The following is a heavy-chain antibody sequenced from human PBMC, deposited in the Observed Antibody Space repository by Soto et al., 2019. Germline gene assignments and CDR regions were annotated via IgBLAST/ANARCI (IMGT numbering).Heavy chain of an antibody. D-gene: IGHD3-22*01. CDR1: GFTFSSYA. J-gene: IGHJ3*02. CDR3: AKLEDYDSSGYYYVQGAFDI. V-gene: IGHV3-23*01. CDR2: ISGSGGST. Sequence: PGGSLRLSCAASGFTFSSYAMSWVRQAPGKGLEWVSAISGSGGSTYYADSVKGRFTISRDNSKNTLYLQMNSLRAEDTAVYYCAKLEDYDSSGYYYVQGAFDIWGQGTMVTVSS.